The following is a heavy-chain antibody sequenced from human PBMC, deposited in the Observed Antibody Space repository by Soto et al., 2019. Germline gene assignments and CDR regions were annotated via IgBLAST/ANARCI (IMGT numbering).Heavy chain of an antibody. D-gene: IGHD7-27*01. CDR2: VNPDGTTT. CDR3: ARALAGVDDP. Sequence: EVQLVESGGGLVQPGGSLRLSCAASGFTFSSYWMHWVRQAPGKGLVWVSRVNPDGTTTNYAASVKGRFTISRDNAKNALYLRMNSLRVDDTAVYFCARALAGVDDPWGQGTLVTVSS. J-gene: IGHJ5*02. V-gene: IGHV3-74*01. CDR1: GFTFSSYW.